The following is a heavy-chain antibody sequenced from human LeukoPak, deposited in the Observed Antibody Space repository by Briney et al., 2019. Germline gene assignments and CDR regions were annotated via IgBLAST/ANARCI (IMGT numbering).Heavy chain of an antibody. Sequence: SETLSLACTVSGGSISSYYWSWIRQPPGKGLEWIGYFYHSGSTNYNPSLKSRVTISVDTSKNHFSLKLSSVTAADTAVYYCARGQWLPVFDFWGQGTLVTVSS. CDR2: FYHSGST. V-gene: IGHV4-59*01. D-gene: IGHD3-22*01. CDR1: GGSISSYY. CDR3: ARGQWLPVFDF. J-gene: IGHJ4*02.